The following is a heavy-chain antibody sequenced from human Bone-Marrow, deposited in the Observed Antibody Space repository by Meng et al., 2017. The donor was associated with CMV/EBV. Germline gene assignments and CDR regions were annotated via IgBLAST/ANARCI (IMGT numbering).Heavy chain of an antibody. CDR2: IYWDDDK. CDR1: GFSLSTRGVG. Sequence: QITLKESGPTLVKPTQTLTLTCTSSGFSLSTRGVGVGWIRQPPRKAPEWLALIYWDDDKRYNPSLKSRLIITKDTSKNQVVFTMTNMDPVDTATYFCVHTHHYYGLNYFHTRGQGTLVTVS. D-gene: IGHD3-10*01. J-gene: IGHJ5*02. CDR3: VHTHHYYGLNYFHT. V-gene: IGHV2-5*02.